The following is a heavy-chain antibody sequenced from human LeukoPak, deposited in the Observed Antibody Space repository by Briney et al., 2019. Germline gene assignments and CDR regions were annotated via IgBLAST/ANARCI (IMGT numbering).Heavy chain of an antibody. J-gene: IGHJ4*02. CDR2: ISGSGGST. D-gene: IGHD3-10*01. Sequence: PGGSLRLSCAASGFTFSSYAMSWVRLAPGKGLEWVSAISGSGGSTYYADSVKGRFTISRDNSKNTLYLQMNSLRAEDTAVYYCAKPMYYYGSGSYYNYFDYWGQGTLVTVSS. CDR3: AKPMYYYGSGSYYNYFDY. V-gene: IGHV3-23*01. CDR1: GFTFSSYA.